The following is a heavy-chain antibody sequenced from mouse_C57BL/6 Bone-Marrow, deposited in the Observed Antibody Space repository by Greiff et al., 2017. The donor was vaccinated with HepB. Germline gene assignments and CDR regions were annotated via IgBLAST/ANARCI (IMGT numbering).Heavy chain of an antibody. J-gene: IGHJ4*01. CDR1: GYTFTSYW. CDR3: ARVFDYYGSSVYAMDY. V-gene: IGHV1-64*01. CDR2: IHPNSGST. Sequence: QVQLKQPGAELVKPGASVKLSCKASGYTFTSYWMHWVKQRPGQGLEWIGMIHPNSGSTNYNEKFKSKATLTVDKSSSTAYMQLSSLTSEDSAVYYCARVFDYYGSSVYAMDYWGQGNSVTVSS. D-gene: IGHD1-1*01.